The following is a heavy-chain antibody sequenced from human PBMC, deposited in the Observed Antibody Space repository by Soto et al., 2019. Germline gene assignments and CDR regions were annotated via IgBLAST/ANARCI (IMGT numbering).Heavy chain of an antibody. V-gene: IGHV1-18*04. CDR2: ISAYNGNT. CDR1: GYTFTSYG. CDR3: ASLDIVAVPAAGKHAFDI. D-gene: IGHD2-2*03. Sequence: ASVKVSCKASGYTFTSYGISWVRQAPGQVLEGMGWISAYNGNTNYPQKLQGRVTMTTDTSTSTAYMELRSLRSDDTAVYYCASLDIVAVPAAGKHAFDIWG. J-gene: IGHJ3*02.